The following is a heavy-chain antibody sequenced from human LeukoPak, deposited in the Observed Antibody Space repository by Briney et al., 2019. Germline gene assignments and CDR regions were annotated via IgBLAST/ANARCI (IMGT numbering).Heavy chain of an antibody. J-gene: IGHJ2*01. CDR2: IYTSGTT. CDR3: ARPYSGTYSYFDR. V-gene: IGHV4-61*09. CDR1: GGSVSTDNYY. Sequence: SETLSLTCTVSGGSVSTDNYYWSWIRQPAGKGLEWIGHIYTSGTTNYNPSLKSRVTMLVDTSKNQFSRKLNSVTAADTAVYYCARPYSGTYSYFDRWGRGTLVTVSS. D-gene: IGHD1-26*01.